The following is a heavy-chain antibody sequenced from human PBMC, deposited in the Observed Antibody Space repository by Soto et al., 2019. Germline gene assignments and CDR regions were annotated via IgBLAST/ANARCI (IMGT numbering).Heavy chain of an antibody. D-gene: IGHD3-10*01. CDR2: IYWDNDK. CDR3: ARSLWFGELH. V-gene: IGHV2-5*02. J-gene: IGHJ4*02. Sequence: QITLKESGPTLVKPTQTLTLTCSFSGFSLSTTGVGVGWIRQSPGKALEWLAIIYWDNDKRYSPSLKSRVTTTKDTSKSQVVLTVTNMDPVDTGTYYCARSLWFGELHWGQGALVTVSS. CDR1: GFSLSTTGVG.